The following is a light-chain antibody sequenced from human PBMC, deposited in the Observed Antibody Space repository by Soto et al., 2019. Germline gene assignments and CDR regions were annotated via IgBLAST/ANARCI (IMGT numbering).Light chain of an antibody. V-gene: IGLV2-14*01. Sequence: QSALTQPASVSGSPGQSITISCTGTSSDLDGYNYLSWYQYHPGKAPKLMIYDVSNRPSGISNRFSGSKSGNTASLTISGLQAEDEADYYCSSFTISRNTVIFGGGTKLTVL. CDR3: SSFTISRNTVI. CDR2: DVS. CDR1: SSDLDGYNY. J-gene: IGLJ2*01.